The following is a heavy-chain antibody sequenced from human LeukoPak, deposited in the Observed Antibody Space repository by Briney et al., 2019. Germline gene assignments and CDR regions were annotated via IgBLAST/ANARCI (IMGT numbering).Heavy chain of an antibody. CDR3: ASSSDFRSGYYRDY. Sequence: ASVKVSCKASGYTFTGYYMHWVRQAPGQGLEWMGWINPNSGGTNYAQKFQGRVTMTRDTSISTAYMELSRLRSDDTAVYYCASSSDFRSGYYRDYWGQGTLVTVSS. D-gene: IGHD3-3*01. V-gene: IGHV1-2*02. CDR2: INPNSGGT. CDR1: GYTFTGYY. J-gene: IGHJ4*02.